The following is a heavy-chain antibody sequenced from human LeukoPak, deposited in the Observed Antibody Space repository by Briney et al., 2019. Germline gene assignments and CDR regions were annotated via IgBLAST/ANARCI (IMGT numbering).Heavy chain of an antibody. Sequence: GGSLRLSCAASGFTFSNYWMMWVRQASGKGLEWVANIKEDERDKYYVDSVKGRFSISRDNAKNSLYLQMNSLRSEDTAVYYCARYPMDVWGQGTTVTVYS. J-gene: IGHJ6*02. CDR3: ARYPMDV. V-gene: IGHV3-7*01. CDR2: IKEDERDK. CDR1: GFTFSNYW.